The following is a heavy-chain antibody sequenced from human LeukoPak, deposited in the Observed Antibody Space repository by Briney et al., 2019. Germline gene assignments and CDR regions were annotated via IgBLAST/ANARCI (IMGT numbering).Heavy chain of an antibody. J-gene: IGHJ5*02. V-gene: IGHV3-7*01. CDR1: GFTFSSHW. Sequence: GGSLRLSCAASGFTFSSHWMSWVRQAPGKGLEWVANIKQDGSEKYYVDSVKGRFTISRDNAKNSLYLQMNSLRDEDTALYYCARDRDGEGWFDPWGQGTLVTVSS. CDR3: ARDRDGEGWFDP. CDR2: IKQDGSEK. D-gene: IGHD4-17*01.